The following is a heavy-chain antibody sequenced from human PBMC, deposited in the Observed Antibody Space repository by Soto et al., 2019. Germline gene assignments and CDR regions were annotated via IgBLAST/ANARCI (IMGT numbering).Heavy chain of an antibody. CDR1: GFTVSSNY. J-gene: IGHJ4*02. Sequence: GESLKISCAASGFTVSSNYMSWVRQAPGKGLEWVSVIYSGGSTYYADSVKGRFTISRDNSKNTLYLQMNSLRAEDTAVYYCASGRGSGWYPGYWGQGTLVTVSS. CDR2: IYSGGST. V-gene: IGHV3-66*01. D-gene: IGHD6-19*01. CDR3: ASGRGSGWYPGY.